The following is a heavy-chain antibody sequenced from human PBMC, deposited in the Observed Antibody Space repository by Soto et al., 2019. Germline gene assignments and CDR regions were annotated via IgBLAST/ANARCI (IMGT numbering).Heavy chain of an antibody. CDR3: ARRGGSSGWYAFIGSDYYSGMDV. J-gene: IGHJ6*02. D-gene: IGHD6-19*01. CDR2: IYPGDSDT. Sequence: GESLKISCKGSGYSFTSYWIGWVRQMPGKGLEWMGIIYPGDSDTRYSPSFQGQVTISADKSISTAYLQWSSLKASDTAMYYCARRGGSSGWYAFIGSDYYSGMDVWGQGTTVTVSS. CDR1: GYSFTSYW. V-gene: IGHV5-51*01.